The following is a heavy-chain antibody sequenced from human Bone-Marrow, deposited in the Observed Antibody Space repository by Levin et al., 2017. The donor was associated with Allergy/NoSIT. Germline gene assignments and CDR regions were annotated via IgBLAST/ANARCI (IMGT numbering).Heavy chain of an antibody. V-gene: IGHV4-31*03. J-gene: IGHJ6*02. Sequence: SQTLSLTCSVSGGSISSGGYYWSWIRQHPGKGLEWIGYIYYSGSTYYNPSLKSRVTISVDTSKNQFSLKLSSVTAADTAVYYCARERVAGTNYYYGMDVWGQGTTVTVSS. CDR3: ARERVAGTNYYYGMDV. CDR1: GGSISSGGYY. D-gene: IGHD6-19*01. CDR2: IYYSGST.